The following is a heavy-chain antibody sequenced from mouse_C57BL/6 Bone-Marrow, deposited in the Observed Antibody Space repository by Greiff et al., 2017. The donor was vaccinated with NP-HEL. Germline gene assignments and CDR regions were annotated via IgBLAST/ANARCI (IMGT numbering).Heavy chain of an antibody. Sequence: VKLQESGPGLVKPSQSLFLTCSITGFPITSGYYWIWIRQSPGKPLEWMGYITHSGETFYNPSLQSPISITRETSKNQFFLQLNSVTTEDTAMYYCAGDREDYDSDYWGQGTTLTVSS. CDR1: GFPITSGYY. CDR2: ITHSGET. J-gene: IGHJ2*01. D-gene: IGHD2-4*01. V-gene: IGHV12-3*01. CDR3: AGDREDYDSDY.